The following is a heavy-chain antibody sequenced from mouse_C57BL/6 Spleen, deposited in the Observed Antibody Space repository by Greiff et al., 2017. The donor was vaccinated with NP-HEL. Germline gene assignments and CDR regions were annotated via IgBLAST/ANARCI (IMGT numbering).Heavy chain of an antibody. V-gene: IGHV14-2*01. CDR2: IDPEDGET. J-gene: IGHJ4*01. CDR1: GFNIKDYY. D-gene: IGHD1-1*01. CDR3: ARDYGSSPYAMDY. Sequence: EVQLQESGAELVKPGASVKLSCTASGFNIKDYYMHWVKQRTEQGLEWIGRIDPEDGETKYAPKFPGKATITADTSSNTAYLQLSSLTSEDTAVYYCARDYGSSPYAMDYWGQGTSVTVSS.